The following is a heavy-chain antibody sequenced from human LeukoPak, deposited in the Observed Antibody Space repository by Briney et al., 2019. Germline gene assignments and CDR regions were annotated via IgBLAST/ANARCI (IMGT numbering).Heavy chain of an antibody. J-gene: IGHJ4*02. CDR1: GFTFSSYG. CDR2: IRYDGSNK. CDR3: AKPASYILTGYYKSPTGY. D-gene: IGHD3-9*01. V-gene: IGHV3-30*02. Sequence: GGSLRLSCAASGFTFSSYGMHWVRQAPGKGLEWVAFIRYDGSNKYYADSVKGRFTISRDNSKNTLYLQMNSLRAEDTAVYYCAKPASYILTGYYKSPTGYWGQGTLVTVSS.